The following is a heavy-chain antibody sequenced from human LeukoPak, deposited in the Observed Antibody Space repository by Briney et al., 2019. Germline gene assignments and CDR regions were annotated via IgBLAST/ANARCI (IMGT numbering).Heavy chain of an antibody. CDR1: GFTVSSNY. D-gene: IGHD6-13*01. J-gene: IGHJ4*02. CDR2: IYSGGST. V-gene: IGHV3-53*01. Sequence: PGGSLRLSCAASGFTVSSNYMSWVRQAPGEGLEWVSVIYSGGSTYYADSVKGRFTISRDNSKTTLYIQMNSLRAEDTAVYYCAREGIVAAGTMGYWGQGPLVTVSS. CDR3: AREGIVAAGTMGY.